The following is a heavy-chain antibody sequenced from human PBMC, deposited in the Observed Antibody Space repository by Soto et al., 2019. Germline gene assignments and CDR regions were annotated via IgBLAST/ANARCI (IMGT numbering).Heavy chain of an antibody. CDR1: GGSISSGGYY. J-gene: IGHJ5*02. V-gene: IGHV4-31*03. CDR2: IYYSGGT. D-gene: IGHD1-1*01. CDR3: ARSGETGNWFDP. Sequence: SETLSLTCTVSGGSISSGGYYWSWIRQHPGKGLEWIGYIYYSGGTYYNPSLKSRVTISVDTSKNQFSLKLSSVTAADTAVYYCARSGETGNWFDPWGQGTLVTVSS.